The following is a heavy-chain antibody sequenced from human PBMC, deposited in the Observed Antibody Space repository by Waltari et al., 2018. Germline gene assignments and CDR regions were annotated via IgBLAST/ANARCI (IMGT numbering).Heavy chain of an antibody. D-gene: IGHD5-18*01. CDR3: AKGGYSYGYLDY. CDR1: GFTFDDYA. V-gene: IGHV3-43D*03. Sequence: EVQLVESGGVVVQPGGSLRLSCAASGFTFDDYAMHWVRQAPGKGLEWVSLISWDGGSTYYADSVKGRFTISRDNSKNSLYLQMNSLRAEDTAVYYCAKGGYSYGYLDYWGQGTLVTVSS. J-gene: IGHJ4*02. CDR2: ISWDGGST.